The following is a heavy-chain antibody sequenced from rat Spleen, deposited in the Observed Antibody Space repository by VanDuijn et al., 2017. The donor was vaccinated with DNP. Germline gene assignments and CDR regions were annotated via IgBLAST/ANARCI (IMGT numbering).Heavy chain of an antibody. CDR3: VGRPPPTRGPFDY. D-gene: IGHD1-4*01. CDR2: ISYNGGST. V-gene: IGHV5-29*01. Sequence: EVQLVESGGGLVQPGRSLKLSCAASGFTFSSYYMAWVRQAPTKGLEWVATISYNGGSTYYRDSVKGRFTISRDNAKTTLYLQMDSLRSQDTATYYCVGRPPPTRGPFDYWGQGVTVTVSS. CDR1: GFTFSSYY. J-gene: IGHJ2*01.